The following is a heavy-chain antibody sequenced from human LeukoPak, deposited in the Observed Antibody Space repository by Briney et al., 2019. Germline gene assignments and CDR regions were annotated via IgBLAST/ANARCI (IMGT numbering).Heavy chain of an antibody. CDR3: ALHCSSTSCSRAFDI. CDR1: GYTFTSYY. D-gene: IGHD2-2*01. V-gene: IGHV1-46*01. Sequence: ASVKVSCKASGYTFTSYYMHWVRQAPEQGLEWMGIINPSGGSTSYAQKFQGRVTMTRDTSTSTVYMELSSLRSEDTAVYYCALHCSSTSCSRAFDIWGQGTMVTVSS. CDR2: INPSGGST. J-gene: IGHJ3*02.